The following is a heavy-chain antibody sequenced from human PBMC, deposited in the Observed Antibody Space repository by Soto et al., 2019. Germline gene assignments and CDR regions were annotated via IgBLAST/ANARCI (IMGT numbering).Heavy chain of an antibody. J-gene: IGHJ6*03. CDR1: GFTFDDYA. CDR2: ISWNSGSI. CDR3: AKEQDYGSGSFMDV. V-gene: IGHV3-9*01. Sequence: GGSLRLSCAASGFTFDDYAMHWVRQAPGKGLEWVSGISWNSGSIGYADSVKGRFTISRDNAKNSLYLQMNSLRAEDTALYYCAKEQDYGSGSFMDVWGKGTTVTVSS. D-gene: IGHD3-10*01.